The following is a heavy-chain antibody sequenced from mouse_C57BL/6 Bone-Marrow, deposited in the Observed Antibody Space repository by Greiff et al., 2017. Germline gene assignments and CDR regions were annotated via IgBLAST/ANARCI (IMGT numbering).Heavy chain of an antibody. D-gene: IGHD2-5*01. Sequence: DVKLVESGGGLVKPGGSLKLSCAASGFTFSSYTMSWVRQTPEKRLEWVATISGGGGNTYYPDSVKGRFTISRDNAKNTLYLQMSSLRSEDTALYYCARHAPSYYSKAFAYWGQGTLVTVSA. CDR3: ARHAPSYYSKAFAY. CDR2: ISGGGGNT. J-gene: IGHJ3*01. V-gene: IGHV5-9*01. CDR1: GFTFSSYT.